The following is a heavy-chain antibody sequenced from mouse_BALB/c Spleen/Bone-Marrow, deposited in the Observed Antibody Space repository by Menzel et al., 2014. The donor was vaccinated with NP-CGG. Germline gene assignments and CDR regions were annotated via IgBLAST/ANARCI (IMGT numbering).Heavy chain of an antibody. J-gene: IGHJ3*01. CDR1: GDSITSGY. Sequence: DVQLQESGPSLVKPSQTLSLTCSVTGDSITSGYWNWIRKFPGNKLEYMGYISYSGSTYYHPSLKSRISITRDTSKNQYYLQLNSVTTEDTATYYCARYPLNYYGSPWFAYWGQGTLVTVSA. CDR2: ISYSGST. D-gene: IGHD1-1*01. V-gene: IGHV3-8*02. CDR3: ARYPLNYYGSPWFAY.